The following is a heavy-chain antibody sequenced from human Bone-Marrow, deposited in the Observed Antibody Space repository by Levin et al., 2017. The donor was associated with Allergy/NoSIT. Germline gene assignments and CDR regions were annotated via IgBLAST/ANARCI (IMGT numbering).Heavy chain of an antibody. J-gene: IGHJ5*01. V-gene: IGHV3-23*01. D-gene: IGHD6-19*01. CDR1: GFTFHTSA. Sequence: PGGSLRLSCTASGFTFHTSAMTWVRQAPGKGLGWVSAISGSGDITSYADSVKGRFTVSRDNSKNMLFLQMDSLRVADTAVFYCAKGSSGWFQEKDSWGQGTLVTVSS. CDR3: AKGSSGWFQEKDS. CDR2: ISGSGDIT.